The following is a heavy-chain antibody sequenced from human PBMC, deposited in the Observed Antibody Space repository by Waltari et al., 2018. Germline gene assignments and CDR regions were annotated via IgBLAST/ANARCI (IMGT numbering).Heavy chain of an antibody. CDR3: AKETGGDGVVTEATDFDY. V-gene: IGHV3-30*18. D-gene: IGHD3-3*01. CDR2: IWYDGSNK. J-gene: IGHJ4*02. Sequence: QVQLVESGGGVVQPGRSLRLSCAASGFTFSSYGMHWVRQAPGKGLEWVAVIWYDGSNKYYADSVKGRFTISRDNSKNTLYLQMNSLRAEDTAMYYCAKETGGDGVVTEATDFDYWGQGTLVTVSS. CDR1: GFTFSSYG.